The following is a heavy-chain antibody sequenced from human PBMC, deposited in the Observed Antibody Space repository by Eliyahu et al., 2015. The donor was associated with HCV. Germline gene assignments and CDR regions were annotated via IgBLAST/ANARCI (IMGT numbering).Heavy chain of an antibody. V-gene: IGHV4-61*02. CDR1: GVSVSYSTYY. D-gene: IGHD6-19*01. Sequence: VQLQESGPRQVKSSQTLSLTCSVSGVSVSYSTYYWNWIRQPAGKRLEWIGRISSSGRTNYNPSLQSRVTISLDTSKNQFSLDLNSVTAADSAVYFCARSIVAVPGDFDFWGQGALVTVSS. J-gene: IGHJ4*02. CDR2: ISSSGRT. CDR3: ARSIVAVPGDFDF.